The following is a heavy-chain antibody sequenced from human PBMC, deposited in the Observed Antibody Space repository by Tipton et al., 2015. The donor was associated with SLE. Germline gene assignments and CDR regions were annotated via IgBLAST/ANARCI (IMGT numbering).Heavy chain of an antibody. J-gene: IGHJ4*02. CDR3: AKTWAVTTRRYFDY. CDR2: IRYDGSNK. Sequence: SLRLSCAASGFTFSSYGMHWVRQAPGKGLEWVAFIRYDGSNKYYADSVKGRFTISRDNSKNTLYLQMNSLTAEDTAVYYCAKTWAVTTRRYFDYWGQGTLVTVSS. D-gene: IGHD4-17*01. CDR1: GFTFSSYG. V-gene: IGHV3-30*02.